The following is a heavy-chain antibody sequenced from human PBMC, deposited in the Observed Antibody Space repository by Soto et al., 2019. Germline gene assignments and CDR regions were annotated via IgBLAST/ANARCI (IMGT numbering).Heavy chain of an antibody. Sequence: QLQLQESGPGLVKPSETLSLTCTVSGGSISSPIYYWGWIRQPPGKGLEWIGSIYYSGNTYYNPSLKSRVTISVDTSKSQFSLKLTSVTATDTAVYYCASRRPAAPLGWGQGTLVTVSS. CDR3: ASRRPAAPLG. CDR2: IYYSGNT. V-gene: IGHV4-39*01. CDR1: GGSISSPIYY. J-gene: IGHJ4*02. D-gene: IGHD2-2*01.